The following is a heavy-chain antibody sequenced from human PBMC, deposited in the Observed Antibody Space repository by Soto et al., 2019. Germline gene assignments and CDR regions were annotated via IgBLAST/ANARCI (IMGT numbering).Heavy chain of an antibody. V-gene: IGHV1-18*01. J-gene: IGHJ4*02. D-gene: IGHD6-13*01. CDR2: ISAYNGNT. CDR3: ASASSSWLFDY. Sequence: NLSCEHSVYTFTSYGRSCVLQAPGQGLEWMGWISAYNGNTNYAQKLQGRVTMTTDTSTSTAYMELRSLRSDDTAVYYCASASSSWLFDYCGQGTLVTVSS. CDR1: VYTFTSYG.